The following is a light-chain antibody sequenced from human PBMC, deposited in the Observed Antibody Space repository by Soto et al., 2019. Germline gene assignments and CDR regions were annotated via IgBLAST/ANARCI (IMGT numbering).Light chain of an antibody. V-gene: IGKV3-20*01. CDR1: QSVSRDY. CDR3: QQYVGSPPWT. Sequence: EIVLTQSPGTLSLSSGERATLSCRASQSVSRDYLAWYQQKPGQAPRLLIHDVSTRATCIPDRFSGSGSGTDFTLTISRMEHEELAVAYCQQYVGSPPWTFVQGTKVEIK. CDR2: DVS. J-gene: IGKJ1*01.